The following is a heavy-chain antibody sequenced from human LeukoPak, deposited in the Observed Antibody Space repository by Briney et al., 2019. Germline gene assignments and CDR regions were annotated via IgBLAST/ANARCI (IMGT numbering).Heavy chain of an antibody. Sequence: SQTLSLTCAISGDSVSSNIAAWNWIRQSPSRGLEWLGRTYYRSKWFNDYAVSVRGRITIDPDTSKNQFSLQLNSVTPEDTAVYYCGREGSGLPGYFDYWGQGTLVIVSS. CDR3: GREGSGLPGYFDY. V-gene: IGHV6-1*01. J-gene: IGHJ4*02. D-gene: IGHD3-10*01. CDR2: TYYRSKWFN. CDR1: GDSVSSNIAA.